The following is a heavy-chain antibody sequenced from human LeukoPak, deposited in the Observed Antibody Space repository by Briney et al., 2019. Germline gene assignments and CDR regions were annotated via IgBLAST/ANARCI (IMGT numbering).Heavy chain of an antibody. CDR1: GGSISSYY. Sequence: SETLSLTCTVSGGSISSYYWSWIGQPPGKGLEWIGYIYYSGSTNYNPSLKSRVTISVDTSKNQFSLKLSSVTAADTYVYYCARVRSSGYPPPPAFDYWGQGTLVTVSS. J-gene: IGHJ4*02. CDR3: ARVRSSGYPPPPAFDY. V-gene: IGHV4-59*01. CDR2: IYYSGST. D-gene: IGHD3-22*01.